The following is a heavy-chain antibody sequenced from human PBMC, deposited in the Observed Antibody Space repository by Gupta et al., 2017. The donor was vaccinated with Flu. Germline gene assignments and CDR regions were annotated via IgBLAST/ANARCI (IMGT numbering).Heavy chain of an antibody. Sequence: QLQLQESGPGLVKPSETLSLICTASGGSISDTSYYWGWIRQPPGKGLEWIGNVGYSGNTFYNPSLKSRVTISVDTSKNQFSLKLSSVTAADTAVYYCARRITYGKTFDYWGQGSLVTVSS. V-gene: IGHV4-39*01. CDR2: VGYSGNT. CDR3: ARRITYGKTFDY. J-gene: IGHJ4*02. CDR1: GGSISDTSYY. D-gene: IGHD2/OR15-2a*01.